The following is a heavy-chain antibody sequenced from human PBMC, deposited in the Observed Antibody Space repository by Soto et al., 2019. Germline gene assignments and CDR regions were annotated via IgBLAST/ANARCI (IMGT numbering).Heavy chain of an antibody. V-gene: IGHV4-39*01. CDR2: IYYSGST. J-gene: IGHJ5*02. D-gene: IGHD3-10*01. CDR1: GGSISSSSYY. CDR3: ARHPLVVRGVANWFDP. Sequence: QLQLQESGPGLVKPSETLSLTCTVSGGSISSSSYYWGWIRQPPGKGLEWIGSIYYSGSTYYNPSLKSRVTISVDTSKNQFSLKLSSVTAADTAVYYCARHPLVVRGVANWFDPWGQGTLVTVSS.